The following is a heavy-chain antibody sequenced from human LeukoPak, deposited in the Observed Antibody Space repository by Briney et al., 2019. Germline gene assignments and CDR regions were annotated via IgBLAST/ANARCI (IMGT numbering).Heavy chain of an antibody. CDR1: GGSFSGYY. CDR2: INHSGST. Sequence: PSETLSLTCAVYGGSFSGYYWSWIRQPPGKGLEWIGEINHSGSTNYNPSLKSRVTISVDTSKNQFSLKLSSVTAADTAVYYCARSYDSSGYHLDYWGQGTLVTVSS. CDR3: ARSYDSSGYHLDY. J-gene: IGHJ4*02. D-gene: IGHD3-22*01. V-gene: IGHV4-34*01.